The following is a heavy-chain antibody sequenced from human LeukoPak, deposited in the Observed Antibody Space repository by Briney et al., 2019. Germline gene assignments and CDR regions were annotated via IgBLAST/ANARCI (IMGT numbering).Heavy chain of an antibody. CDR2: IIPIFGTA. D-gene: IGHD5/OR15-5a*01. CDR1: GYTFTSYA. Sequence: SVKVSCKASGYTFTSYAMNWVRQAPGQGLEWMGGIIPIFGTANYAQKFQGRVTITADESTSTAYMELSSLRSEDTAVYYCASILYVPGGPYYYGMDVWGQGTTVTVSS. V-gene: IGHV1-69*13. CDR3: ASILYVPGGPYYYGMDV. J-gene: IGHJ6*02.